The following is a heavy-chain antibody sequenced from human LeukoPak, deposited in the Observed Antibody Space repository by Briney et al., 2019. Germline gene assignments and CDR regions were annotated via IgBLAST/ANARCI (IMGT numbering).Heavy chain of an antibody. CDR1: GFTFSSYA. V-gene: IGHV3-23*01. Sequence: GGSLRLSCSASGFTFSSYAMSWVRQAPGKGLEWVSAISGSGGSTYYADSVKGRFTISRDNSKNTLYLQMNSLRAEDTAVYYCAKETSLTIFGVGDAFDIWGQGTMVTVSS. D-gene: IGHD3-3*01. CDR3: AKETSLTIFGVGDAFDI. J-gene: IGHJ3*02. CDR2: ISGSGGST.